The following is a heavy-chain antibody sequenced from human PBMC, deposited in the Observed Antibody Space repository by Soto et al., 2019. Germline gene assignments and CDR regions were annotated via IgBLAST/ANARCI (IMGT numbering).Heavy chain of an antibody. V-gene: IGHV4-30-2*01. CDR2: IYQSGST. D-gene: IGHD3-22*01. J-gene: IGHJ3*02. CDR3: ARELLYYDSDGYSWDDAFDI. CDR1: GGSLSSSAYS. Sequence: QLQLQESGSSLVKPSQTLSLTCTVSGGSLSSSAYSWSWIRQTPGKGLEWIGFIYQSGSTYYNPSLKSRVPLSLDRPKNQISLKLTSVTAADTAVYYCARELLYYDSDGYSWDDAFDIWGQGTMVTVSP.